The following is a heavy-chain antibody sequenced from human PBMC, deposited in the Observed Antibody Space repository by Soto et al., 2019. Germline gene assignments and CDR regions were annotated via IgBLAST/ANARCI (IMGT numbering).Heavy chain of an antibody. D-gene: IGHD5-12*01. CDR3: ARGIVATIPAYYYYYYMDV. V-gene: IGHV4-59*01. CDR2: IYYSGST. J-gene: IGHJ6*03. CDR1: GGSISSYY. Sequence: SETLSLTCTVSGGSISSYYWSWIRQPPGKGLEWIGYIYYSGSTNYNPSLKSRVTISVDTSKNQFSLKLSSVTAADTAVYYFARGIVATIPAYYYYYYMDVWGKGTTVTVSS.